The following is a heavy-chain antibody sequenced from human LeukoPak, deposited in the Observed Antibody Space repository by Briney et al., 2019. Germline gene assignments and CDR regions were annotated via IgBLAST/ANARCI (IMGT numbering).Heavy chain of an antibody. CDR2: INPNSGGA. J-gene: IGHJ4*02. CDR3: ARGQSLNDY. CDR1: GYTFTEYY. V-gene: IGHV1-2*02. Sequence: GASVKVSCEASGYTFTEYYMHWVRQAPGQGLEWMGWINPNSGGANYAEKFQGRVTMTRDTSISTAYMELSRLRYDDTALYYCARGQSLNDYWGQGTLVTVSS.